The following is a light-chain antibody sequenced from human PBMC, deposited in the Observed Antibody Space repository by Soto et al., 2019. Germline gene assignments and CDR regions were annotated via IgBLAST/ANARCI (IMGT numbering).Light chain of an antibody. CDR1: SSGIRDYNH. Sequence: QSVLTQPASVSGSPGQSITISCTGTSSGIRDYNHVSWYQQLPGNAPKLIMHEVSNRPSGISNRFSGSKSGNTASLTISGLQAEDEADYYCSSKSPDFFGTGTKVTVL. CDR2: EVS. CDR3: SSKSPDF. J-gene: IGLJ1*01. V-gene: IGLV2-14*01.